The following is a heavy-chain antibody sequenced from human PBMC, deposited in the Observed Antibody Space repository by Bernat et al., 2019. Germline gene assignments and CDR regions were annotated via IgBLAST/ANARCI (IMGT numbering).Heavy chain of an antibody. CDR3: AREYSRAAAGTGWYFDF. J-gene: IGHJ2*01. Sequence: QVQLVQSGAEVKKPGASVKVSCKASGYTFTSYGISWVRQAPGQGLEWMGWISAYNGNTNYAQKLQGRVTMTTDTSTTTAYMELRSLRSDDTAVYYCAREYSRAAAGTGWYFDFWGRGTLVTVSS. CDR2: ISAYNGNT. D-gene: IGHD6-13*01. CDR1: GYTFTSYG. V-gene: IGHV1-18*01.